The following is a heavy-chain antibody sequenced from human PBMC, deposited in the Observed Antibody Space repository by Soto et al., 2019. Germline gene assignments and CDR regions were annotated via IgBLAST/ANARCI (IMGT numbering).Heavy chain of an antibody. Sequence: QITLKESGPTLVKPTQTLTLTCTFSGFSLSTSGVGVGWIRQPPGKALEWLALIYWDDDKRYSPSLKSRLTITKDTSKPQVVLTMTNMDPVDTATYYCAHRPSYCSGGSCSAGFDYWGQGTLVTVSS. CDR2: IYWDDDK. V-gene: IGHV2-5*02. J-gene: IGHJ4*02. D-gene: IGHD2-15*01. CDR1: GFSLSTSGVG. CDR3: AHRPSYCSGGSCSAGFDY.